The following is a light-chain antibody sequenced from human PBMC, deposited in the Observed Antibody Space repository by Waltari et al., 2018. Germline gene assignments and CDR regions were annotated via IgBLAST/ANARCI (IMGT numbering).Light chain of an antibody. CDR3: CSYAGSYTWV. Sequence: YQQRPDKAPKLIVYDVSKRPAGVPDRFSGSKSGTTASLTISGLQAEDEADYYCCSYAGSYTWVFGGGTKLTVL. V-gene: IGLV2-11*01. CDR2: DVS. J-gene: IGLJ3*02.